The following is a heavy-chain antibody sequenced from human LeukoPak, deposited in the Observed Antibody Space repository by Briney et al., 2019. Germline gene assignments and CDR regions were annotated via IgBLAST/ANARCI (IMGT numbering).Heavy chain of an antibody. D-gene: IGHD3-22*01. V-gene: IGHV3-7*01. Sequence: PGGSLRLXCAASGFTFSSYWMSWVRQAPGKGLEWVANIKQDGSEKYYVDSVKGRFTISRDNAKNSLYLQMNSLRAEDTAVYYCARDRYYDSSGPTLYYFDYWGQGTLVTVSS. J-gene: IGHJ4*02. CDR2: IKQDGSEK. CDR3: ARDRYYDSSGPTLYYFDY. CDR1: GFTFSSYW.